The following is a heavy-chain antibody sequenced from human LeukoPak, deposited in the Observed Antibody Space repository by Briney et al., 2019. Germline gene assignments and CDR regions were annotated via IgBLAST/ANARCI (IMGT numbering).Heavy chain of an antibody. J-gene: IGHJ5*02. CDR2: INIGGTNT. CDR3: ATDGAGFDT. CDR1: GFTFSDYY. V-gene: IGHV3-11*01. Sequence: GGSLRLSCAASGFTFSDYYMSWIRRAPGKGLEWLSYINIGGTNTHYADSVKGRFTTSRDNAKKSLYLEMNNLRAEDTPVYYCATDGAGFDTWGQGVLVTVSS.